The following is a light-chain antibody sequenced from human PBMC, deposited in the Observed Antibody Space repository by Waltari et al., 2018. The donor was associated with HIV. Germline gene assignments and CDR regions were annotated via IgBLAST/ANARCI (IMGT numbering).Light chain of an antibody. Sequence: DIVMTQSPDSLAVSLGESATINCKSSQSVLYSSNNKNYLAWYQQKPGQPPELLIYWASTRVSGVPDRFSGSGSGTDFTLTISSLQAEDVAVYYCQQYYSNPLTFGGGTKVEIK. CDR1: QSVLYSSNNKNY. CDR2: WAS. J-gene: IGKJ4*01. V-gene: IGKV4-1*01. CDR3: QQYYSNPLT.